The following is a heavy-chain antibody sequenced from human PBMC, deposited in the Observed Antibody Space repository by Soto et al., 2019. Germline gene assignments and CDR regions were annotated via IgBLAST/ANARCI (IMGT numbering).Heavy chain of an antibody. V-gene: IGHV3-33*01. D-gene: IGHD6-13*01. J-gene: IGHJ4*02. CDR3: ARGSWHSFDY. CDR1: GFTFSSDG. CDR2: IWYDRTKK. Sequence: GGSLILSCAASGFTFSSDGMPWVRQAPGKGNDWVAVIWYDRTKKYYEESVKGRLTISRENSKNKMYPQTNRLRAEERAVYYCARGSWHSFDYWGQGTLVTVSS.